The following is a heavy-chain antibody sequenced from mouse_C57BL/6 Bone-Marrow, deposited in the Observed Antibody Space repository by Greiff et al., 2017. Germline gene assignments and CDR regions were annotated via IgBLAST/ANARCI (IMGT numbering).Heavy chain of an antibody. CDR1: GYTFTSYW. CDR2: IDPSDSYT. CDR3: AVPIYYDFYWYFDV. V-gene: IGHV1-69*01. Sequence: VQLQQPGAELVMPGASVKLSCKASGYTFTSYWMHWVKQRPGQGLEWIGEIDPSDSYTNYNQKFKGKSTWTVDKSSSTAYMQLSSLTSEDSAVYYCAVPIYYDFYWYFDVWGTGTTVTVSS. D-gene: IGHD2-4*01. J-gene: IGHJ1*03.